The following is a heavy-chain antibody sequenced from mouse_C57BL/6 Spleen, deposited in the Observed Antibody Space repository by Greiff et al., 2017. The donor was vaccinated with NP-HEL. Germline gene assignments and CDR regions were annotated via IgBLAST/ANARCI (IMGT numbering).Heavy chain of an antibody. Sequence: VQLQQSGPELVKPGASVKISCKASGYSFTGYYMNWVKQSPEKSLEWIGEINPSTGGTTYNQKFKAKATLTVDKSSSTAYMQLKSLTSEDSAVYYCARKYDYDTGGAMDYWGQGTSVTVSS. V-gene: IGHV1-42*01. CDR1: GYSFTGYY. CDR2: INPSTGGT. J-gene: IGHJ4*01. D-gene: IGHD2-4*01. CDR3: ARKYDYDTGGAMDY.